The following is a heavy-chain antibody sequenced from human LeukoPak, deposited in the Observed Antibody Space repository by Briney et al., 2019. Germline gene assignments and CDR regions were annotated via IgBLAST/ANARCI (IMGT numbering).Heavy chain of an antibody. CDR1: GFTFSNFW. J-gene: IGHJ4*02. CDR2: IRQDGSEI. CDR3: AKEGFDS. V-gene: IGHV3-7*03. Sequence: GGSLRLSCAASGFTFSNFWMSWVRQAPGKGLQWVANIRQDGSEIYYVDSVKGRFTISRDKAKNSLYLQMNSLRAEDTAVYYCAKEGFDSWGQGTLVTVSS.